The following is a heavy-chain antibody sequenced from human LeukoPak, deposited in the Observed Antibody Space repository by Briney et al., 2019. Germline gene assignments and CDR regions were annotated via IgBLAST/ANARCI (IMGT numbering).Heavy chain of an antibody. V-gene: IGHV4-39*01. CDR1: GGSISSSHYY. CDR3: ARQISDYYYYYIDV. Sequence: PSETLSLTYTVSGGSISSSHYYWGWIRQSPGKGLEWIGTIYYSGTTYYNPSLESRVTISEDTSKNHFSLTLRSVTAADTAVYYCARQISDYYYYYIDVWGKGTTVTVSS. D-gene: IGHD3-10*01. CDR2: IYYSGTT. J-gene: IGHJ6*03.